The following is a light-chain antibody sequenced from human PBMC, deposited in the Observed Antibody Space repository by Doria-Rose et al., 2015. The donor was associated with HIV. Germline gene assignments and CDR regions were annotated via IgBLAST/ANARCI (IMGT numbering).Light chain of an antibody. CDR1: HRVKSSY. V-gene: IGKV3-20*01. Sequence: EIVLTQSPGTLSLSPGERATLSCRASHRVKSSYLAWYQQKTGQAPRLLIYDASTRATGIPDRFSGSGSGTDFTLTISRLEPEDVAVYYCQQYGTSRGTFGQGTRLEIK. CDR3: QQYGTSRGT. CDR2: DAS. J-gene: IGKJ5*01.